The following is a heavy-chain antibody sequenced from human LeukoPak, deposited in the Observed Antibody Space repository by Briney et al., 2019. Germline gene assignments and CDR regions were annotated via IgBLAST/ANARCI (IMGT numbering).Heavy chain of an antibody. CDR3: ARDRGGYGAQQDY. CDR2: TYYSGGT. V-gene: IGHV4-30-4*08. D-gene: IGHD3-16*01. Sequence: SETLSLTCTVSGGSISSGDYYWSWIRQPPGKGLEWIGYTYYSGGTYFNPSLKSRVTMSVDTSKNQFSLKLSSVTAADTAVYYCARDRGGYGAQQDYWGQGTLVTVSS. CDR1: GGSISSGDYY. J-gene: IGHJ4*02.